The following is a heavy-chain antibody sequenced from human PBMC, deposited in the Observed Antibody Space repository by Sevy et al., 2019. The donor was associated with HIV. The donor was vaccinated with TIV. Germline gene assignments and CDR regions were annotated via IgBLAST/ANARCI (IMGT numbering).Heavy chain of an antibody. CDR2: SYYTGSN. CDR3: AGGRGTTSNY. Sequence: SETLSLTCTVSGGSISSYYWCWIRQPPREGLEWIGYSYYTGSNPYNPSPKGRVTISLDTSKNQYSPTLSSVTTAGTAVYYCAGGRGTTSNYWGQGTLVTVSS. V-gene: IGHV4-59*13. CDR1: GGSISSYY. J-gene: IGHJ4*02. D-gene: IGHD1-7*01.